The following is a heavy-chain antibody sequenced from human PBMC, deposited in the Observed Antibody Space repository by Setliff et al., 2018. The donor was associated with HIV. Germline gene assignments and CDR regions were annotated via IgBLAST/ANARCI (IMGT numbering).Heavy chain of an antibody. V-gene: IGHV4-38-2*01. CDR3: ARRAAATTNFDY. CDR1: GYSISSGYY. D-gene: IGHD1-26*01. CDR2: IYHSGST. Sequence: PSETLSLTCAVSGYSISSGYYWGWIRQPPGKGLEWIGSIYHSGSTFYNPSLKSRVTLSLDTSKNQFSLKVTSVTAADTAVYYCARRAAATTNFDYWGQGTLVPSPQ. J-gene: IGHJ4*02.